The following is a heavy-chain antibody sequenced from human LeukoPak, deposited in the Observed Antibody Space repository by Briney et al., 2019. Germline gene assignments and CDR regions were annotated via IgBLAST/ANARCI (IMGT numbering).Heavy chain of an antibody. CDR3: ARESTRTIRNPGGPAFDP. J-gene: IGHJ5*02. Sequence: PSETLSLTCTVSGGSISSGSYYWSWIRQPAGKGLEWIGRIYTSGSTNYNPSLKSRVTISVDTSKNQFSLKLSSVTAADTAVYYCARESTRTIRNPGGPAFDPWGQGALVTVSS. D-gene: IGHD1-14*01. CDR2: IYTSGST. CDR1: GGSISSGSYY. V-gene: IGHV4-61*02.